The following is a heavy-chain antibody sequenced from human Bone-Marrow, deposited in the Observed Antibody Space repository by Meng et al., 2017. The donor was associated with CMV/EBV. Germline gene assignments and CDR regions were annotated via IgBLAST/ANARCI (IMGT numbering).Heavy chain of an antibody. CDR2: ISSSSSYI. CDR1: GFTFSSYW. Sequence: GESLKISCAASGFTFSSYWMHWVRQAPGKGLEWVSSISSSSSYIYYADSVKGRFTISRDNAKNSLYLQMNSLRAEDTAVYYCAREGFLDIVLMVYAPVYFDYWGQGTLVTVSS. CDR3: AREGFLDIVLMVYAPVYFDY. D-gene: IGHD2-8*01. V-gene: IGHV3-21*01. J-gene: IGHJ4*02.